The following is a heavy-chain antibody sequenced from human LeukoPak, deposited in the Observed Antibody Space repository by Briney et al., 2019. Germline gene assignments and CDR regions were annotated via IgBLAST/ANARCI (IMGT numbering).Heavy chain of an antibody. Sequence: SETLSLTCAVYGGSFSGYYWSWIRQPPGKGLEWIGEINHSGSTNYNPSLKSRVTISADTSKSQVSLKLFSVTAADTAVYYCAGISRNGYNSLDYLGQGTLVTVSS. V-gene: IGHV4-34*01. J-gene: IGHJ4*02. CDR3: AGISRNGYNSLDY. CDR1: GGSFSGYY. CDR2: INHSGST. D-gene: IGHD5-24*01.